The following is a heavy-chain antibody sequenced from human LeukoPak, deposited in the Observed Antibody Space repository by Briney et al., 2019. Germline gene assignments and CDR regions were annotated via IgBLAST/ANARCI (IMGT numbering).Heavy chain of an antibody. J-gene: IGHJ6*03. Sequence: SETLSLTCTVSGGSISSGGYYWSWIRRPPGKGLEWIGYIYHSGSTYYNPSLKSRVTISVDRSKNQFSLKLSSVTAADTAVYYCARDRYCSSTSCPRAYYYYYMDVWGKGTTVTVSS. CDR1: GGSISSGGYY. D-gene: IGHD2-2*01. CDR2: IYHSGST. CDR3: ARDRYCSSTSCPRAYYYYYMDV. V-gene: IGHV4-30-2*01.